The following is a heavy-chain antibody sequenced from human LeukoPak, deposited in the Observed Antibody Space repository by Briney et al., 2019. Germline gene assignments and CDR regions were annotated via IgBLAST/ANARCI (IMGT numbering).Heavy chain of an antibody. Sequence: GGSLRLSCAASGFTFSSYSMNWVRQAPGKGLEWVAVISYDGSNKYYADSVKGRFTISRDNSKNTLYLQMNSLRAEDTAVYYCAKDNPSGWLYYFDYWGQGTLVTVSS. CDR2: ISYDGSNK. D-gene: IGHD6-19*01. J-gene: IGHJ4*02. CDR3: AKDNPSGWLYYFDY. V-gene: IGHV3-30*18. CDR1: GFTFSSYS.